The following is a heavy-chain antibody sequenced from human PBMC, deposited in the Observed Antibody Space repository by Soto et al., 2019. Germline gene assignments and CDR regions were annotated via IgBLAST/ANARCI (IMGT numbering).Heavy chain of an antibody. Sequence: ASVKVSCKASGYTFTGYYMHWVRQAPGQGLEWMGWINPNSGGTNYAQKFQGWVTMTRDTSISTAYMELSRLRSDDTAVYYCARGRGIAVAGTDWFDPWGQGTLVTVS. D-gene: IGHD6-19*01. CDR1: GYTFTGYY. CDR2: INPNSGGT. J-gene: IGHJ5*02. V-gene: IGHV1-2*04. CDR3: ARGRGIAVAGTDWFDP.